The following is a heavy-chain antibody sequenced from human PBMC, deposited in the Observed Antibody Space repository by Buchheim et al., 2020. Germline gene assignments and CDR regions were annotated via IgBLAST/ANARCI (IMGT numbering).Heavy chain of an antibody. CDR3: AKADDCSGGSCYCFDY. V-gene: IGHV3-30-3*01. CDR2: ISDDGTNT. Sequence: VQLMESGGGVVQPGKSLRLSCAASGFTSSRYPMHWVRQTPGKGLEWLAGISDDGTNTHYPDSARGLFTLSRDKNTLFLQMNSLRADDTALYYCAKADDCSGGSCYCFDYWGQGTL. D-gene: IGHD2-15*01. CDR1: GFTSSRYP. J-gene: IGHJ4*02.